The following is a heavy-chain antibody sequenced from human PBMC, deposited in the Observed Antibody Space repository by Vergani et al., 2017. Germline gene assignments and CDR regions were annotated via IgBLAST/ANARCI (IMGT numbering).Heavy chain of an antibody. CDR2: ISGSGGST. Sequence: EVQLLESGGDLVQPGGSLRLSCAASGFTFSHYAMNWVRQAPGKGLEWVSGISGSGGSTYYAGSVKGRITISRDSSKNTLYLQMNSLSAGDTAVYYCAKANPRNSGYDYLYYYHAMDVWGQGTTVTVSS. CDR1: GFTFSHYA. D-gene: IGHD5-12*01. CDR3: AKANPRNSGYDYLYYYHAMDV. V-gene: IGHV3-23*01. J-gene: IGHJ6*02.